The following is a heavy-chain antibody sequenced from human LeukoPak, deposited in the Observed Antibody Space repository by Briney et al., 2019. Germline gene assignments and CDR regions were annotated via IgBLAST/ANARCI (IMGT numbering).Heavy chain of an antibody. V-gene: IGHV3-30*02. J-gene: IGHJ6*03. CDR2: IPYDGSNK. Sequence: GGSLRLSRAASGFGFSMHGIHWVRPAPGKGVECVAFIPYDGSNKFYADSVKGRFTISRDNSKNTLYLQMNSLRAEDTALYYCAKGVGGSANYYYMDVWGKGTTVTVSS. CDR1: GFGFSMHG. D-gene: IGHD3-10*01. CDR3: AKGVGGSANYYYMDV.